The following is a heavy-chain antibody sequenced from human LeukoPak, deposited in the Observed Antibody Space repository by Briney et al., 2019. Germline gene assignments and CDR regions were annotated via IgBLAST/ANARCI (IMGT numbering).Heavy chain of an antibody. CDR1: GFTFSNFW. D-gene: IGHD2/OR15-2a*01. CDR2: IKQDETEK. J-gene: IGHJ4*02. V-gene: IGHV3-7*01. CDR3: ASEYFRPSGNY. Sequence: PGGSLRLSCTASGFTFSNFWMGWVRQAPGKGLEWVANIKQDETEKFYLGSVKGRFTISRDNAKNTLYLQINSLRAEDTAVYYCASEYFRPSGNYWGQGTLVTVSS.